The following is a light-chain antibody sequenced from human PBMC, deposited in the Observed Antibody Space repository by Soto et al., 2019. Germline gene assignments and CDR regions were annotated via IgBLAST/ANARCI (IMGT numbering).Light chain of an antibody. V-gene: IGKV3-20*01. CDR1: RSINSNY. J-gene: IGKJ4*01. CDR3: QQYISSPLT. Sequence: EIVMTQSPVTLSLSPGEGATLSCRASRSINSNYLAWYQQKPGQAPSLLTYGASRRATDVPDRFSASGSGTDFALTISRLEPEDVAVYYCQQYISSPLTFGGGTKVDIK. CDR2: GAS.